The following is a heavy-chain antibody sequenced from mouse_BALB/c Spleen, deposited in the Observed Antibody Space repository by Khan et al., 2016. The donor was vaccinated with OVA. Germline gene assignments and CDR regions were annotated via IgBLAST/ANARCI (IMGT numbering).Heavy chain of an antibody. V-gene: IGHV5-17*02. D-gene: IGHD1-1*01. CDR1: GFTFSSFG. Sequence: EVELVESGGGLVQPGGSRKLSCAASGFTFSSFGMHWVRQAPEKGLEWVAYISSGSSTIYYADTVKGRFTISRDTPKNTLFLQMTSLRSEDTAMYYCARMVYYYGSFDYWGQGTTLTVSS. J-gene: IGHJ2*01. CDR3: ARMVYYYGSFDY. CDR2: ISSGSSTI.